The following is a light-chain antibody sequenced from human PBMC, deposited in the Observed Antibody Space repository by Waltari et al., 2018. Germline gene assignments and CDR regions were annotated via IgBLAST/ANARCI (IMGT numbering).Light chain of an antibody. CDR3: QSFDNMLSGGVV. V-gene: IGLV1-40*01. CDR2: GNN. Sequence: QSVLPQPPSVSGTPGQRVTISCSGSPSNLGAGHDVPWYQHLPGTAPKLLIYGNNNRPSGVPDRFSGSKSGTSASLAITGLQADDEADYFCQSFDNMLSGGVVFGGGTKLAVL. J-gene: IGLJ2*01. CDR1: PSNLGAGHD.